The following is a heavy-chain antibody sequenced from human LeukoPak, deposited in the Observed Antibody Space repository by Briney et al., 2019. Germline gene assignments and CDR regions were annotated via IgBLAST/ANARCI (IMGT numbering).Heavy chain of an antibody. V-gene: IGHV4-59*11. CDR3: ARDPTTVTKGLDI. Sequence: SETLSLTCTVSGSSISSHDWSWIRQPPGKGLEWIGYISSIGSTNYNPSLKSRVTISVDTSKNQFSLKLTSVTAADTAVYFCARDPTTVTKGLDIWGQGTMVTVSS. CDR2: ISSIGST. CDR1: GSSISSHD. D-gene: IGHD4-17*01. J-gene: IGHJ3*02.